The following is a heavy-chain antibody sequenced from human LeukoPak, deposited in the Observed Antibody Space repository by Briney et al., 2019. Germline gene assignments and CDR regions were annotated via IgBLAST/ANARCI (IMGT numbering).Heavy chain of an antibody. CDR3: STDQLMLRGVPPFSAYYYIDD. V-gene: IGHV3-74*03. D-gene: IGHD3-10*01. CDR1: GFTFINYW. Sequence: GGSLRLSCVASGFTFINYWMHWVGQAPGKGLVWVSRIKDDGNTSTYADSVKGRFTISRDNAKNTLYLQMNSLRVEDTGTYYCSTDQLMLRGVPPFSAYYYIDDWRIGNEVIVSS. J-gene: IGHJ6*03. CDR2: IKDDGNTS.